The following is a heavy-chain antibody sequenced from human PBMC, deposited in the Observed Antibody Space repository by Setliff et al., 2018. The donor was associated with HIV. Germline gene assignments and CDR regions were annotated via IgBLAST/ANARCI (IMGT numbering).Heavy chain of an antibody. V-gene: IGHV1-69*10. D-gene: IGHD4-17*01. Sequence: GASVKVSCKASGGTFSSYAISWVRQAPGQGLEWMGGIIPILGIANYAQKFQGRVTITADKSTSTAYMELSSLRSEDTAVYYCARDDHGDPFDYWGQGTLVTVSS. CDR2: IIPILGIA. CDR1: GGTFSSYA. CDR3: ARDDHGDPFDY. J-gene: IGHJ4*02.